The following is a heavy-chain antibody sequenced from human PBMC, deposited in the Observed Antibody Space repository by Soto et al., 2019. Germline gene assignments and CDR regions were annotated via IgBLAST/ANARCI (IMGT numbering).Heavy chain of an antibody. CDR1: GYTFTSYG. CDR3: ARDLVGAIETYYYYGMDV. J-gene: IGHJ6*02. D-gene: IGHD1-26*01. V-gene: IGHV1-18*04. CDR2: ISAYNGNT. Sequence: ASVKVSCKASGYTFTSYGISWVRQAPGQGLEWMGWISAYNGNTNCAQKLQGRVTMTTDTSTSTAYMELRSLRSDDTAVYYCARDLVGAIETYYYYGMDVWGQGTTVTVSS.